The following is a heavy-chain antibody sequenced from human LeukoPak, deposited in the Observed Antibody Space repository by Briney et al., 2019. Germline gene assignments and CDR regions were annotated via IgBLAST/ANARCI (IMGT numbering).Heavy chain of an antibody. J-gene: IGHJ4*02. D-gene: IGHD6-19*01. Sequence: SETLSVTCAVSGDSIRSDRWNWIRQIPGKGLEWIGYIYHTATTNYNHSFRTRVTMSLDTSNNQFSLRLTSVTAADTAVYYCARTPARSGWAYYFDYWGQGALVTVSS. CDR3: ARTPARSGWAYYFDY. CDR1: GDSIRSDR. CDR2: IYHTATT. V-gene: IGHV4-4*09.